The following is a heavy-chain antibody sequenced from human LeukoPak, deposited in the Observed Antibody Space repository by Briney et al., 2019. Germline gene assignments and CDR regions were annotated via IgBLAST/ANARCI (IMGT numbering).Heavy chain of an antibody. CDR1: GGSISSSNW. D-gene: IGHD3-16*01. CDR3: ARSGGLLPHAFDI. CDR2: IYHSGST. V-gene: IGHV4-4*02. Sequence: SGTLSLTCAVSGGSISSSNWWSWVRQPPGKGREWIGEIYHSGSTNYNPSLKSRVTISVDKSKTQFSLKLSSVTAADTAVYYCARSGGLLPHAFDIWGQGTMVTVSS. J-gene: IGHJ3*02.